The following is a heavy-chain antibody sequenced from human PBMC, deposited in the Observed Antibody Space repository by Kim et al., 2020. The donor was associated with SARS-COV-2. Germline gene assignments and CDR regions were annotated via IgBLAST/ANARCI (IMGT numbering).Heavy chain of an antibody. J-gene: IGHJ6*02. CDR1: GFVFMNYA. Sequence: GGSLRLSCAASGFVFMNYAMTWVRQAPGKGLEWVSCISGSGGSSYYADSVKGRFTISRDNSKDTVYLQMNSLRADDTAVYYCVKSVGEYYYYYGLDVWC. V-gene: IGHV3-23*01. CDR2: ISGSGGSS. D-gene: IGHD3-10*01. CDR3: VKSVGEYYYYYGLDV.